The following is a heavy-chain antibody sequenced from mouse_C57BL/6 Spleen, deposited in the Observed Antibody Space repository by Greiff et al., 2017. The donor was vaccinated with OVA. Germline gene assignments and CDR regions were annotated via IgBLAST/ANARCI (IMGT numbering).Heavy chain of an antibody. CDR3: TGWDYYGSSPGYYFDY. CDR2: IRLKSDNYAT. CDR1: GFTFSNYW. D-gene: IGHD1-1*01. J-gene: IGHJ2*01. V-gene: IGHV6-3*01. Sequence: DVKLQESGGGLVQPGGSMKLSCVASGFTFSNYWMNWVRQSPEKGLEWVAQIRLKSDNYATHYAESVQGRFTISRDDSKSSVYLQMNNLRAEDTGIYYGTGWDYYGSSPGYYFDYWGQGTTLTVSS.